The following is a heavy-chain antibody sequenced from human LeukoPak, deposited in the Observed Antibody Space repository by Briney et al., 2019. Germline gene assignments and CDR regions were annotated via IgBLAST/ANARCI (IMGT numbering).Heavy chain of an antibody. CDR2: IWYDGSNK. CDR3: ARDGDALGLFDY. Sequence: GGSLRLSCAASGFIFSSYGMHWVRQAPGKGLEWVAVIWYDGSNKYYADSVKGRFTISRDNSKNTLYLQMNSLRAEDTAVYYCARDGDALGLFDYWGQGTLVTVSS. J-gene: IGHJ4*02. V-gene: IGHV3-33*01. D-gene: IGHD7-27*01. CDR1: GFIFSSYG.